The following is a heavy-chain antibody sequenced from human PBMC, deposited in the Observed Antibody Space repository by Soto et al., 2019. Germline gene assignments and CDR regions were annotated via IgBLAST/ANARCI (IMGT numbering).Heavy chain of an antibody. Sequence: PGGSLRLSCAASGFTFSSSGIHWVRQAPGKGLEWVAVIIYDGSKKEYADSVKGRFTVSRDNSKNTLYLQMNSLRAEDTAVYYCAKHDVLRFLEWLPWSYFDYWGQGTLVTVSS. CDR2: IIYDGSKK. V-gene: IGHV3-30*18. D-gene: IGHD3-3*01. CDR1: GFTFSSSG. J-gene: IGHJ4*02. CDR3: AKHDVLRFLEWLPWSYFDY.